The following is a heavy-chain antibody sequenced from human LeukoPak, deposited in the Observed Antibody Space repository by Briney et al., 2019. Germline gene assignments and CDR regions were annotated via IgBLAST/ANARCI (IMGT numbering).Heavy chain of an antibody. CDR1: GGSFSGYY. CDR2: INHSGST. Sequence: SETLSLTCAVYGGSFSGYYWSWIRQPPGKGLEWIGEINHSGSTNYNPSLKSRVTISADTSKNQFSLKLSPVTAADTAVYYCARGAYRSSWYGLDYWGQGTLVTVSS. CDR3: ARGAYRSSWYGLDY. J-gene: IGHJ4*02. D-gene: IGHD6-13*01. V-gene: IGHV4-34*01.